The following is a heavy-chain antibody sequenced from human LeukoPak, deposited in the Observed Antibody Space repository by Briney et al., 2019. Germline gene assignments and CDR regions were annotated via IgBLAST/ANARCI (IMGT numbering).Heavy chain of an antibody. CDR1: GGTFSSYA. V-gene: IGHV1-69*13. Sequence: SVKVSCKASGGTFSSYAISWVRQAPGQGLEWMGGIIPIFGTANYAQKFQGRVTITADESTSTAYMELSSLRPEDTAVYYWVKAAGTPPTPYFDYWGQGALVTVSS. D-gene: IGHD6-13*01. CDR3: VKAAGTPPTPYFDY. J-gene: IGHJ4*02. CDR2: IIPIFGTA.